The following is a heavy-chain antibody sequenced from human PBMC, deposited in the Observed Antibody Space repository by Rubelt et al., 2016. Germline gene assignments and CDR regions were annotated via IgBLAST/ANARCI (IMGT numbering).Heavy chain of an antibody. Sequence: VQPGGSLRLSCEASGFTFSSNSMNWVRQAPGKGLEWISYINTGSSSIYYADSVKGRFTISRDNAKNSLFLQMSSLRVEDTAVYYCARGNYDSQSSVPWGQGTLVTVSS. CDR3: ARGNYDSQSSVP. D-gene: IGHD3-10*01. CDR2: INTGSSSI. J-gene: IGHJ4*02. CDR1: GFTFSSNS. V-gene: IGHV3-48*04.